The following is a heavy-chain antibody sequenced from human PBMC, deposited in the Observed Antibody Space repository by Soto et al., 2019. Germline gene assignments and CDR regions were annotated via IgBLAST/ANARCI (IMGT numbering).Heavy chain of an antibody. CDR3: ATADTRKWFDP. D-gene: IGHD5-18*01. CDR2: IYYSGST. Sequence: SETLSLTCAVSGGSISSGGYYWSWIRQHPGKGLEWIGYIYYSGSTYYNPSLKSRVTISVDTSKNQFSLKLSSVTAADTAVYYCATADTRKWFDPWGQGTLVTASS. J-gene: IGHJ5*02. CDR1: GGSISSGGYY. V-gene: IGHV4-31*11.